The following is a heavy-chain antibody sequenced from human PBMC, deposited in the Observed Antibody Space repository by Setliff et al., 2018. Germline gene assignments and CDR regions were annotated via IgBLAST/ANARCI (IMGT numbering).Heavy chain of an antibody. CDR3: RFWSSYYKNDY. CDR2: INHSGST. D-gene: IGHD3-3*01. J-gene: IGHJ4*02. Sequence: LSLTCTVYGGSFSNYYWSWIRQPPGKGLEWIGEINHSGSTNYNPSLTSRVSVSVDTPTNQFSLKVFSVTAADTAVYYCRFWSSYYKNDYWAQGTLVTVSS. CDR1: GGSFSNYY. V-gene: IGHV4-34*01.